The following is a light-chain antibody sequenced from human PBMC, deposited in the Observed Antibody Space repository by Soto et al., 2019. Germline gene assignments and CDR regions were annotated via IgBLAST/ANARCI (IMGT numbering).Light chain of an antibody. CDR3: SSYTSSSTLWV. J-gene: IGLJ1*01. Sequence: QSALTQPASVSGSPGQSITISCTGTSSDVGGYNYVSWYQQHPGKAPKLMIYDVSNRPSGVSNRFSGSKSGNTASLTISGLQAEDEADYYCSSYTSSSTLWVFGTG. CDR2: DVS. V-gene: IGLV2-14*01. CDR1: SSDVGGYNY.